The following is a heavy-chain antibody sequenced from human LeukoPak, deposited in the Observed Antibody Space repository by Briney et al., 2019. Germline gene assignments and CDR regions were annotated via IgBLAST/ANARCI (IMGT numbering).Heavy chain of an antibody. CDR2: ISSHSSNI. CDR1: GFTFSSYS. V-gene: IGHV3-48*02. D-gene: IGHD5-18*01. CDR3: AILGDTSIAHPYYGLDV. Sequence: PGGSLRLSCAASGFTFSSYSMNWVRQAPGKGLEWVSFISSHSSNIYYADSVKGRFTISRDNDKDSLSLQINSLRDEDTAVYYCAILGDTSIAHPYYGLDVWGQGTTVTVSS. J-gene: IGHJ6*02.